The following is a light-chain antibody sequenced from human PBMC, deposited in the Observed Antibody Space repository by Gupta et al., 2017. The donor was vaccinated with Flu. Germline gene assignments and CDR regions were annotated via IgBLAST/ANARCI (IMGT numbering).Light chain of an antibody. CDR3: QQYDNLRIT. Sequence: DIQMTQSPSSLSASVGDRVTITCQASQDISNYLNWYQQKPGKAPKLLIYDASNLETGVPSRFSGSGSGTDFTFTISNLQPEDIATYYCQQYDNLRITFGPGTKVDIK. CDR1: QDISNY. J-gene: IGKJ3*01. CDR2: DAS. V-gene: IGKV1-33*01.